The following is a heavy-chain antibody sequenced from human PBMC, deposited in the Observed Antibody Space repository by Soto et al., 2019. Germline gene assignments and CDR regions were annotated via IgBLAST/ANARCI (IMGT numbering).Heavy chain of an antibody. CDR3: GRASLLYCSSPGGYEDHYYGMDD. CDR1: GGSFSGYY. CDR2: INHRGST. J-gene: IGHJ6*01. D-gene: IGHD2-2*01. Sequence: PSETLSRTCAVYGGSFSGYYWSWIRQPPGKGLEWIGEINHRGSTNYNPSLKSRGTISVDTSKNQFSLKLSSVTVADTAVYDWGRASLLYCSSPGGYEDHYYGMDDWGRGTTVTVSS. V-gene: IGHV4-34*01.